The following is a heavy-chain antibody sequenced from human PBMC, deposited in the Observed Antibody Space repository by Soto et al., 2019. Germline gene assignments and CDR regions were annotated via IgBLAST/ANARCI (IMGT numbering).Heavy chain of an antibody. V-gene: IGHV3-30-3*01. CDR3: ARDEGVDCSGGSCYRAP. Sequence: LRLSCAASGFTFSSYAMHWVRQAPGKGLEWVAVISYDGSNKYYADSVKGRFTISRDNSKNTLYLQMNSLRAEDTAVYYCARDEGVDCSGGSCYRAPWGQGTLVTVSS. CDR2: ISYDGSNK. J-gene: IGHJ5*02. CDR1: GFTFSSYA. D-gene: IGHD2-15*01.